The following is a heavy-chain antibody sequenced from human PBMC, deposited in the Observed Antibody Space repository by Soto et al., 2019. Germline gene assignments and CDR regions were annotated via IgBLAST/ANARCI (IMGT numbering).Heavy chain of an antibody. V-gene: IGHV1-18*01. Sequence: VASVKVSCKASGYTFTSYGISWVRQAPGQGLEWMGWIFAHNGNTNYAQKLQGRVTMTTDTSTSTAYMELRSLGSEDTAVYYCATRPISRYYYDSSGNRPHGFDIWGQGTMVTVSS. CDR2: IFAHNGNT. D-gene: IGHD3-22*01. CDR3: ATRPISRYYYDSSGNRPHGFDI. CDR1: GYTFTSYG. J-gene: IGHJ3*02.